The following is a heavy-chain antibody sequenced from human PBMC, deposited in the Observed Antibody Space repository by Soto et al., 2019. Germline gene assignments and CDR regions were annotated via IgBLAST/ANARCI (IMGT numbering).Heavy chain of an antibody. CDR3: ASDDEYSGNGMDV. CDR2: ILNDGSNR. V-gene: IGHV3-33*01. D-gene: IGHD3-10*01. J-gene: IGHJ6*02. Sequence: QVQLVESGGGVVQPGRSLTLSCAASGFTFSNYGMHWVRQAPGKGLEWVAVILNDGSNRYHADSVKDRFTISRDNSKNTLYLQRNSLRAEDTAVYYCASDDEYSGNGMDVWGQGTTVTVS. CDR1: GFTFSNYG.